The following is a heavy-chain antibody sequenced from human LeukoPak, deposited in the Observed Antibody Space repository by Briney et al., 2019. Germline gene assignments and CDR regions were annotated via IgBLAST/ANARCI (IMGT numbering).Heavy chain of an antibody. D-gene: IGHD3-22*01. CDR2: ISGRGGST. CDR1: GFTFSSDA. V-gene: IGHV3-23*01. J-gene: IGHJ4*02. CDR3: AKHLYSYDSSGYYDY. Sequence: GGSLRLSWAASGFTFSSDAMSWVRQAPGNGLDWRSAISGRGGSTACAGSVKGRFTSSGYNSKNTLYLQINSLSAADTDVYHCAKHLYSYDSSGYYDYWGQGTLVTVSP.